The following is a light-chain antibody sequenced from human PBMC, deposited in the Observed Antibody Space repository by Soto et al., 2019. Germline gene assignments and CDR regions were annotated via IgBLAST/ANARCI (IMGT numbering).Light chain of an antibody. Sequence: QSALTQPASVSGSPGQSITISCAGTSSDVGGYNFVSWYQQHPGKAPKLIIFDVNNRPSGVSHRFSGSKSGNTASLTISGLQAEDEADYYCTSFTSSSTLVFGTGTKLTVL. V-gene: IGLV2-14*01. CDR2: DVN. CDR1: SSDVGGYNF. CDR3: TSFTSSSTLV. J-gene: IGLJ1*01.